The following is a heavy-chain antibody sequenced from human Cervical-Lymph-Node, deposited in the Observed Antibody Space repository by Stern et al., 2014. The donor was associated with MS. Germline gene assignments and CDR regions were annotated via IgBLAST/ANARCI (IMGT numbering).Heavy chain of an antibody. CDR3: AKGGGDYGFGWFDP. CDR1: GFTFDDYG. J-gene: IGHJ5*02. V-gene: IGHV3-9*01. D-gene: IGHD4-17*01. Sequence: MQLVQSGGGLVQPGRSLRLSCAASGFTFDDYGMYWVRQTPGKGLGWVSGISWDSGRLGYADSVKGRFTISRDNAKNFLYLQMNSLRPEDTALYYCAKGGGDYGFGWFDPWGQGTLVTVSS. CDR2: ISWDSGRL.